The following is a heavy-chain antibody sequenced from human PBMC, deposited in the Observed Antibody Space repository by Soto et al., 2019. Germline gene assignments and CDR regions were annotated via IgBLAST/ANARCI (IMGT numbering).Heavy chain of an antibody. CDR1: GGSISSAGYS. J-gene: IGHJ6*02. V-gene: IGHV4-30-2*01. CDR3: ARGVLVSDLRYGMDV. D-gene: IGHD2-2*01. CDR2: MYHSGTT. Sequence: QLQLQESGSGLVKPSQTLSLTCAVSGGSISSAGYSWSWIRQPPGKGLEWIGNMYHSGTTYYNPSLKSRATISVDRSKNQFSLKLSSVTAADTAVYYGARGVLVSDLRYGMDVWGQGTTVTVSS.